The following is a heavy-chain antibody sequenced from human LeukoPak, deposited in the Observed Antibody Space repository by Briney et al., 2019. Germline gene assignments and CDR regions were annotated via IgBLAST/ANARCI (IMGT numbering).Heavy chain of an antibody. CDR2: FYFSEST. Sequence: LRLSCVASGFTFSDYYMSWIRQPPGKGLEWIGYFYFSESTFYNPSLRSRVTISGDTSKNQLSPKLNSVTAADTAVYYCARAMTFHNWFNPWGQGTLVTVSS. CDR1: GFTFSDYY. CDR3: ARAMTFHNWFNP. D-gene: IGHD3/OR15-3a*01. V-gene: IGHV4-30-4*08. J-gene: IGHJ5*02.